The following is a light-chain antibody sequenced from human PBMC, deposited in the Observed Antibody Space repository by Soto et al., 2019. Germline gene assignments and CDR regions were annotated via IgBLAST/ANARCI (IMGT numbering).Light chain of an antibody. Sequence: DIGLTQSPGTLSSSPGERTALSCMASQSVSSKLLAWYQQTPDQAPRLLIYGASNRATGIPDRFSGRGSGTDFTLIISSLEPEDFAVYYCPQHYTSPLTFGGGTKVESK. CDR2: GAS. CDR1: QSVSSKL. CDR3: PQHYTSPLT. J-gene: IGKJ4*01. V-gene: IGKV3-20*01.